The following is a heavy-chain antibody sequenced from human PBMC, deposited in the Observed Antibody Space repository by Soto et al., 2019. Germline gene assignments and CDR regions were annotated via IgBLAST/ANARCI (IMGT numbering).Heavy chain of an antibody. D-gene: IGHD6-19*01. CDR1: GFTFSSYS. V-gene: IGHV3-21*01. J-gene: IGHJ4*02. Sequence: EVQLVESGGGLVKPGGSLRLSCAASGFTFSSYSMNWVRQAPGKGLEWVSSISSSSSYIYYADSVKGRFTISRDNAKNSLYLQMNSLRAEDTAVYYFARGGIAVAGDSVDYGGQGTLVTVSS. CDR3: ARGGIAVAGDSVDY. CDR2: ISSSSSYI.